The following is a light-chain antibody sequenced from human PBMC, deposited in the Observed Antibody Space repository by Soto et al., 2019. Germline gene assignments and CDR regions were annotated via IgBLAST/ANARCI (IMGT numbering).Light chain of an antibody. CDR3: QQLNSYPLT. Sequence: DIPLTQSPSLLSASVGDRVTITCRASQGISSHLAWYQQKSGKAPKLLMYAASTLQSGVPSRFSGSGSGTECTLTISSLQPEDFATYYCQQLNSYPLTFGGGTKVEIK. V-gene: IGKV1-9*01. J-gene: IGKJ4*01. CDR2: AAS. CDR1: QGISSH.